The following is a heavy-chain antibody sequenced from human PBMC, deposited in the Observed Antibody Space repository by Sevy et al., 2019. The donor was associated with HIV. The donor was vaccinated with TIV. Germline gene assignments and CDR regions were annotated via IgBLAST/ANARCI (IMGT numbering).Heavy chain of an antibody. V-gene: IGHV3-33*01. Sequence: GGSVRLSCAASGFTFSSYGMHWVRQAPGKGLEWVAVIWYDGSKKYYADSVKGRFTISRDNSKNTLYLQMNSLRAEDTDVYYCAREASTPLRLGELSLGYWGQGTLVTVSS. CDR3: AREASTPLRLGELSLGY. CDR1: GFTFSSYG. D-gene: IGHD3-16*02. J-gene: IGHJ4*02. CDR2: IWYDGSKK.